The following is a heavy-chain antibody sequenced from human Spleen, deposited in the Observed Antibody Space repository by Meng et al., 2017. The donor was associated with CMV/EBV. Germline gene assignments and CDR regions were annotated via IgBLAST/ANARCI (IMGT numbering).Heavy chain of an antibody. CDR1: GFTFSSYA. CDR3: AGGMDV. CDR2: ISDRGGST. V-gene: IGHV3-23*01. Sequence: GESLKISCAVSGFTFSSYAMNWVRQAPGKGLEWVSGISDRGGSTYYADSVKGRFTISRDNSKKTLYLQMNSLRAEDTAVYHCAGGMDVWGQGTTVTVSS. J-gene: IGHJ6*02.